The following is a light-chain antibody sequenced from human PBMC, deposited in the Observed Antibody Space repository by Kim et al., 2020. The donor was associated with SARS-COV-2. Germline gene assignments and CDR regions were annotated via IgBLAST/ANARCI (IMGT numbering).Light chain of an antibody. CDR3: AAWDDSLDGAV. J-gene: IGLJ3*02. CDR1: SSNIGSNA. V-gene: IGLV1-44*01. CDR2: SNN. Sequence: ELTQPPSASGTPGQSVTISCSGSSSNIGSNAVNWYQHFPGTAPKLLTYSNNQRPSGVPDRVSGSKSGTSASLAISGLQSEDEADYYCAAWDDSLDGAVFGGGTKVTVL.